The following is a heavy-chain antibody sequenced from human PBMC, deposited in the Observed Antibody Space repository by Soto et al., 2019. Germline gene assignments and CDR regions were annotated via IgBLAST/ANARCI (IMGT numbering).Heavy chain of an antibody. V-gene: IGHV3-48*03. Sequence: HPGGSLRLSCAASGFTFSSYEMNWVRQAPGKGLEWVSYISSSGSTIYYADSVKGRFTISRDNAKNSLYLQMNSLRAEDTAVYYCARDLGDFWSGFYGMDVWGQGTTVTVSS. J-gene: IGHJ6*02. CDR1: GFTFSSYE. CDR2: ISSSGSTI. CDR3: ARDLGDFWSGFYGMDV. D-gene: IGHD3-3*01.